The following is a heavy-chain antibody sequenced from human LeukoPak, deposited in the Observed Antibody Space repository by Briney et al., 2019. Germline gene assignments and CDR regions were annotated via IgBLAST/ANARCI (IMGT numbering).Heavy chain of an antibody. CDR2: ISAYNGNT. J-gene: IGHJ5*02. D-gene: IGHD3-3*01. CDR1: GYTFTSYG. Sequence: ASVKVSCKASGYTFTSYGISWVRQAPGQGLEWMGWISAYNGNTNYAQKLQGRVTMTTDTSTSTAYMELRSLRSDDTAVYYCARDTALTSDYDFWSGYYGWFDPWGQGTLVTVSS. CDR3: ARDTALTSDYDFWSGYYGWFDP. V-gene: IGHV1-18*01.